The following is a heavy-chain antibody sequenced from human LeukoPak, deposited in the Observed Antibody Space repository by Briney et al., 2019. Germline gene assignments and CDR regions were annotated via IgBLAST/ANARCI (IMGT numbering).Heavy chain of an antibody. CDR1: GYTFTSYD. D-gene: IGHD3-9*01. CDR2: MNPNSGNT. V-gene: IGHV1-8*01. Sequence: GASVKVSCKASGYTFTSYDINWVRQATGQGLEWMGWMNPNSGNTGYAQKFQGRVTMTRNTSISTAYMELRSLRSDDTAVYYCAREGKGRLAPRAFDIWGQGTMVTVSS. CDR3: AREGKGRLAPRAFDI. J-gene: IGHJ3*02.